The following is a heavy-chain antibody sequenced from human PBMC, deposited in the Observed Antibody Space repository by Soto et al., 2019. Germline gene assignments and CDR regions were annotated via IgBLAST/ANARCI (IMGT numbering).Heavy chain of an antibody. V-gene: IGHV4-59*02. CDR1: CDSVTNHY. J-gene: IGHJ4*02. CDR2: IHYTGST. D-gene: IGHD2-15*01. CDR3: VRVAGGGLFDY. Sequence: PSETLSLTCTVSCDSVTNHYWSWIRQPPGKGLEWIGYIHYTGSTNYNPSLRGRVTMSVDTSKNQFSLKLTSVTAAETVVYYCVRVAGGGLFDYWGPGNLVTVAS.